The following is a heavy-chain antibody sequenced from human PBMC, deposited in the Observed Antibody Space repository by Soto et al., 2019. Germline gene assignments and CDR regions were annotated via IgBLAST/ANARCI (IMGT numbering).Heavy chain of an antibody. V-gene: IGHV3-21*01. CDR1: GFTFSSYS. CDR2: ISSSSSYI. Sequence: PGGSLRLSCAASGFTFSSYSMNWVRQAPGKGLEWVSSISSSSSYIYYADSVKGRFTISRDNAKNSLYLQMNSLRAEDTAVYYCARALKSVVAATPWWYYYYGMDVWGQGTTVTVSS. CDR3: ARALKSVVAATPWWYYYYGMDV. J-gene: IGHJ6*02. D-gene: IGHD2-15*01.